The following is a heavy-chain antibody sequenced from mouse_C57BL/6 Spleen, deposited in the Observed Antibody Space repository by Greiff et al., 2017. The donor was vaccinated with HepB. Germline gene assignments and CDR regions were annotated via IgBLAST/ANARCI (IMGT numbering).Heavy chain of an antibody. CDR1: GFSLTSYG. CDR3: ARNGNWDGAMDY. J-gene: IGHJ4*01. Sequence: QVQLKESGPGLVQPSQSLSITCTVSGFSLTSYGVHWVRQSPGKGLEWLGVLWSGGSTDYNAAFISRLSISKDNSKSQVFFKMNSLQADDTAIDYCARNGNWDGAMDYWGQGTSVTVSS. D-gene: IGHD4-1*02. CDR2: LWSGGST. V-gene: IGHV2-2*01.